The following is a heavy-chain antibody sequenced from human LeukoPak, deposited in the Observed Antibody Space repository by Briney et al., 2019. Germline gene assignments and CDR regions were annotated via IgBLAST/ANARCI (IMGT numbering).Heavy chain of an antibody. V-gene: IGHV3-23*01. D-gene: IGHD3-22*01. J-gene: IGHJ6*02. CDR1: GFTFSSYA. CDR3: AKAEDYYDSSGYASYYYYYGMDV. CDR2: ISGSGGST. Sequence: GRSLRLSCAASGFTFSSYAMSWVSQAPGKGLEWVSAISGSGGSTYYADSVKGRFTISRDNSKNTLYLQMNSLRAEDTAVYYCAKAEDYYDSSGYASYYYYYGMDVWGQGTTVTVSS.